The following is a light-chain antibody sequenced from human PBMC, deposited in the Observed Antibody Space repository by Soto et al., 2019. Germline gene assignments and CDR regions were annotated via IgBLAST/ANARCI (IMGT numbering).Light chain of an antibody. CDR1: QDINSW. V-gene: IGKV1-12*01. J-gene: IGKJ2*01. CDR2: AAS. Sequence: DIQITQSPSSVSASVGDRVTITCRASQDINSWLTWYQQKPGKAPKLLIYAASSLQSGVPSRFSGSGSGTDFTLTISSLQPEDFATYYCQQSYSTPPMYTFGQGTKVDIK. CDR3: QQSYSTPPMYT.